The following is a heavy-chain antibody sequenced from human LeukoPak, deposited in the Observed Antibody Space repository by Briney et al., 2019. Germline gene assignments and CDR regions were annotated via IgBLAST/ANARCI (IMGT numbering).Heavy chain of an antibody. D-gene: IGHD3-22*01. Sequence: QPGRSLRLSCAASGFTFSSYAMHWVRQAPGKGLEWVSAISGSGGSRYYADSVKGRFTISRDNSKNTLYLQMNSLRAEDTAVYYCAKDRDYDSSGAFDYWGQGTLVTVSS. J-gene: IGHJ4*02. CDR3: AKDRDYDSSGAFDY. V-gene: IGHV3-23*01. CDR1: GFTFSSYA. CDR2: ISGSGGSR.